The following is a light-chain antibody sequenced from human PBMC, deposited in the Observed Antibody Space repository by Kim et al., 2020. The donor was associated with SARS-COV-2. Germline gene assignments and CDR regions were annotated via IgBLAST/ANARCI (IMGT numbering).Light chain of an antibody. V-gene: IGLV3-1*01. CDR2: HDS. J-gene: IGLJ2*01. CDR3: QAWDSSHVI. CDR1: KLGDQY. Sequence: SYELTQPPSVSVSPGQTASITCSGDKLGDQYACWYQQKPGQSPVLVIFHDSKRPSGIPERFSGSNSGNTATLTISGTQAMDEADYYCQAWDSSHVIFGGG.